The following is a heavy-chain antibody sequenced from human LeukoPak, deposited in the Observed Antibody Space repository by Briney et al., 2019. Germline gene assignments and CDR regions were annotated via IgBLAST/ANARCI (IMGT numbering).Heavy chain of an antibody. V-gene: IGHV3-7*01. J-gene: IGHJ4*02. D-gene: IGHD2-2*01. CDR2: IKPTGSDT. CDR1: GFTFRTYW. CDR3: GRFGYEAGVDL. Sequence: PGGSLRLSCAASGFTFRTYWMMRVRQAPGQAPEFLANIKPTGSDTYYVDSMKGRFTISRDNAKDLLFLQMNSLRGEDTALYYCGRFGYEAGVDLWGRGTLVTVSS.